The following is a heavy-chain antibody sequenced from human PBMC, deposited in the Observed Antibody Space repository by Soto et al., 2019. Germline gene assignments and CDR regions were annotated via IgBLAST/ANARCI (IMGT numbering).Heavy chain of an antibody. J-gene: IGHJ4*02. Sequence: QVQLVQSGAEVKKPGSSVKVSCKASGGTFSSYTISWVRQAPGQGLEWMGRIIPILGIANYAQKFQGRVTITADKSTSTAYVALSSLRSGGPAVDYCARGGADYGGLRFDYWGQGTLVTVSS. CDR1: GGTFSSYT. D-gene: IGHD4-17*01. CDR3: ARGGADYGGLRFDY. V-gene: IGHV1-69*02. CDR2: IIPILGIA.